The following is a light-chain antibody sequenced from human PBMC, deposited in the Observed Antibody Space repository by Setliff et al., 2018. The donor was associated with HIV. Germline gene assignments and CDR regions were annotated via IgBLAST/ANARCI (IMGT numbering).Light chain of an antibody. CDR2: DVS. CDR3: SSYTGSSTLYV. J-gene: IGLJ1*01. Sequence: QSALTQPASVSGSPGQSITISCTGTSSDVGAYNYVSWYQQHPGKAPKLMIYDVSNRPSGVSRRFSGSKSGNTASLTISGLQAEDEAAYYCSSYTGSSTLYVFGTGTKVTVL. CDR1: SSDVGAYNY. V-gene: IGLV2-14*03.